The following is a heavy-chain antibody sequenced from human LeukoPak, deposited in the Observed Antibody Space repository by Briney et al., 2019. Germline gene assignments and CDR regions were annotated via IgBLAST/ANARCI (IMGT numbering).Heavy chain of an antibody. J-gene: IGHJ4*02. CDR3: ARDGYYSGWYPGGGYLDY. D-gene: IGHD6-19*01. CDR2: LSYDGSNK. Sequence: GGSLRLSCAASGFTFSNYAIHWVRQAPGKGLEWVAVLSYDGSNKYYADSVQGRFTISRDNSKDTLYLQMNSLRAEDTAVYYCARDGYYSGWYPGGGYLDYWGQGTLVTVSS. V-gene: IGHV3-30*14. CDR1: GFTFSNYA.